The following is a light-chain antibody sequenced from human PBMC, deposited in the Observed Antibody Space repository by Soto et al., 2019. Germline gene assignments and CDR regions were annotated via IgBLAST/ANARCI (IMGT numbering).Light chain of an antibody. J-gene: IGLJ1*01. Sequence: QSALTQPASVSGSPGQSITISCTGTSSDVGRYNLVSWYQQHPGKAPKLMIYEGNKRPSGVPDRFSGSKSGNTASLTISGLQAEDEADYYCCSHAGISTYVFGTGTKVTVL. CDR3: CSHAGISTYV. V-gene: IGLV2-23*01. CDR2: EGN. CDR1: SSDVGRYNL.